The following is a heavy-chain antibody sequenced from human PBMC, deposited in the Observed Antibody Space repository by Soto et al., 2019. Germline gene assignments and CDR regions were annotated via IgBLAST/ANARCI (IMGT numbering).Heavy chain of an antibody. CDR3: ARGPEGYYDSSGYFPFDY. Sequence: QPGGSLRLSCAASGFTFSSYWMSWVRQAPGKGLEWVANIKQDGSEKYYVDPVKGRFTISRDNAKNSLYLQMNSLRAEDTAVYYCARGPEGYYDSSGYFPFDYWGQGTLVTVSS. D-gene: IGHD3-22*01. CDR2: IKQDGSEK. V-gene: IGHV3-7*04. CDR1: GFTFSSYW. J-gene: IGHJ4*02.